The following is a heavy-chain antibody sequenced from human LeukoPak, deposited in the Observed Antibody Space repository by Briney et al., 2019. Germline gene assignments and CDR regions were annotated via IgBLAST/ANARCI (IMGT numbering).Heavy chain of an antibody. J-gene: IGHJ4*02. CDR3: ARARGGSSWSAYAKSAEHFDY. CDR2: IYYSGST. Sequence: PSETLSLTCTVSGGSISSSSYYWGWIRQPPGKGLEWIGSIYYSGSTYYNPSLKSRVTISVDTSKNQFSLKLSSVTAADTAVYYCARARGGSSWSAYAKSAEHFDYWGQGTLVTVSS. V-gene: IGHV4-39*07. CDR1: GGSISSSSYY. D-gene: IGHD6-13*01.